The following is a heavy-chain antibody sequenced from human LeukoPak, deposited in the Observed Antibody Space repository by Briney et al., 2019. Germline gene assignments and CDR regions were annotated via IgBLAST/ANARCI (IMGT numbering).Heavy chain of an antibody. Sequence: PSETLSLTCTVSGGSISSYYWSWIRQPPGKGLEWIGYIYYSGSTNYNPSLKSRVTISVDTSKNQFSLKLNSVTAADTAIYYCARGTMAAGFDPWGQGTLVTVSS. CDR2: IYYSGST. V-gene: IGHV4-59*12. CDR1: GGSISSYY. J-gene: IGHJ5*02. CDR3: ARGTMAAGFDP. D-gene: IGHD4/OR15-4a*01.